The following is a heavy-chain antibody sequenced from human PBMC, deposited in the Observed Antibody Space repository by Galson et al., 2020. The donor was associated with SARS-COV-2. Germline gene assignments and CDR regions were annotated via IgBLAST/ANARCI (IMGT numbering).Heavy chain of an antibody. J-gene: IGHJ4*02. V-gene: IGHV3-53*01. CDR2: IYSGGST. Sequence: GESLKISCAASGFTVSSYCMTWVRQAPGKGLEWVSVIYSGGSTYYADSVKGRFTISRDNSKNTLYLQMNSLRAEDTAVYYCARDYSSGYYSIDYWGQGTLVTVSS. CDR3: ARDYSSGYYSIDY. D-gene: IGHD3-22*01. CDR1: GFTVSSYC.